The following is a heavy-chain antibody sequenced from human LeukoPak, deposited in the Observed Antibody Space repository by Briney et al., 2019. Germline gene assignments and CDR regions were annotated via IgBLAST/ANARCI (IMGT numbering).Heavy chain of an antibody. V-gene: IGHV4-34*01. CDR3: ARRNCGGDCYSSRYVDY. D-gene: IGHD2-21*02. J-gene: IGHJ4*02. Sequence: SETLPLTCVVYGGSYSGYYWSWIRQPPGKGLEWIGEINHSGSTNYNPSLKSRVTLSVDTSKNQFSLKLSSVTAADTAVYYCARRNCGGDCYSSRYVDYWGQGTLVTVSS. CDR1: GGSYSGYY. CDR2: INHSGST.